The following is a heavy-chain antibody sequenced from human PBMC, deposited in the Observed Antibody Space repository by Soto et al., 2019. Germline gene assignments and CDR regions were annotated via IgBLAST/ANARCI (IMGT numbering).Heavy chain of an antibody. CDR2: IYYRGST. Sequence: SETLSLTCTVSGGSISPYYLSWIRQPPGKGLECLGYIYYRGSTDYNPSLKSRVTISVDTSKNQFSLNLSSVTAADTAVYYCARDLRFQGHDYADYLGYGMDVWGQGTTVTVYS. CDR1: GGSISPYY. CDR3: ARDLRFQGHDYADYLGYGMDV. J-gene: IGHJ6*02. V-gene: IGHV4-59*01. D-gene: IGHD4-17*01.